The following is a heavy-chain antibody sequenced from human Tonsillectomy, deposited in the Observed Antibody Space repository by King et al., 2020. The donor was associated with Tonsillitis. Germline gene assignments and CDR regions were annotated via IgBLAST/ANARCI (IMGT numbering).Heavy chain of an antibody. Sequence: VQLVESGGGLVQPGGSLRLSCAASGFTFSNYAMNWVRQAPGKGLECVSVITSSGGGTYFADSVKGRFTISRDNSKNTLYLQMNSRRAEDTAVYYCAKGDTAVSGASDYWGQGTLVTVAS. CDR1: GFTFSNYA. J-gene: IGHJ4*02. V-gene: IGHV3-23*04. D-gene: IGHD6-19*01. CDR3: AKGDTAVSGASDY. CDR2: ITSSGGGT.